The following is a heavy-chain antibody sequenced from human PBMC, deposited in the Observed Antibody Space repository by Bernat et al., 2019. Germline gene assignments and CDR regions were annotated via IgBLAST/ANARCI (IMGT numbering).Heavy chain of an antibody. D-gene: IGHD6-19*01. CDR1: GFTFSSYG. CDR2: ISDDGSTK. V-gene: IGHV3-30*18. Sequence: QVQLVESGGGVVQPGRSLRLSCAASGFTFSSYGMHWVRQAPGKGLGWVAVISDDGSTKDYADSVKGRFTMSRDNSKNTLYLQMNSLRAEDTAVYYCAKDSRRYSSGWSYFDYWGQGTLVTVSS. J-gene: IGHJ4*02. CDR3: AKDSRRYSSGWSYFDY.